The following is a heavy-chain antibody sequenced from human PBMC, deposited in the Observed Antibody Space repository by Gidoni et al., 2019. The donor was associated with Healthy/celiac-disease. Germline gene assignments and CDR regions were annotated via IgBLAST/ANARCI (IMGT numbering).Heavy chain of an antibody. J-gene: IGHJ6*02. D-gene: IGHD3-22*01. Sequence: QVQLVESGGGVVQPGRSLRLSWAASGFTFSSYGRHWVRQAPGKGLEWVAVIWYDGSNKYYAASVQGRFTISRDNSKNTLYLQMNSLRAEDTAVYYCARMGDSSGLYREVYYYGMDVWGQGTTVTVSS. CDR3: ARMGDSSGLYREVYYYGMDV. CDR2: IWYDGSNK. CDR1: GFTFSSYG. V-gene: IGHV3-33*01.